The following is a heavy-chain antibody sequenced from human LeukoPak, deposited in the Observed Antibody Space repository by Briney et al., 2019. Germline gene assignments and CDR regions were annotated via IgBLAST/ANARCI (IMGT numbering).Heavy chain of an antibody. CDR2: INPNSGGT. CDR3: ARDMKWLRLGDSSFDY. V-gene: IGHV1-2*02. D-gene: IGHD5-12*01. J-gene: IGHJ4*02. Sequence: ASVKVSCKASGYTFTDYSMHWVRQAPGQGLEWMGWINPNSGGTNYAQKFQGRVTMTRDTSISTAYMELSRLRSDDTAVYYCARDMKWLRLGDSSFDYWGQGTLVTVSS. CDR1: GYTFTDYS.